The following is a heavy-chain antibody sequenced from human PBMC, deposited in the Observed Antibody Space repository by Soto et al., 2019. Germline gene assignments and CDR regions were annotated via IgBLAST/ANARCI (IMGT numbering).Heavy chain of an antibody. V-gene: IGHV5-51*01. CDR1: GYSFTSYW. CDR2: IYPGDSDT. D-gene: IGHD2-15*01. J-gene: IGHJ5*02. Sequence: PGESLKISCKGSGYSFTSYWIGWVRQMPGKGLEWMGIIYPGDSDTRYSPSFQGQVTISADKSISTAYLQWSSLKASDTAMYYCARNLGYCSGGSSINWFDPWGQGTLVTVSS. CDR3: ARNLGYCSGGSSINWFDP.